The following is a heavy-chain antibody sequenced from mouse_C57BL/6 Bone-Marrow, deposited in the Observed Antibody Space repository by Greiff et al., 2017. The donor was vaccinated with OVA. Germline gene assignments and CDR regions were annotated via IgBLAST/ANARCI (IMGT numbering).Heavy chain of an antibody. V-gene: IGHV5-12*01. CDR1: GFTFSDYY. D-gene: IGHD4-1*01. CDR3: ARLLTFFFDY. Sequence: EVMLVESGGGLVQPGGSLKLSCAASGFTFSDYYMYWVRQTPEKRLEWVAYISNGGGSTYYPDTVKGRFTISRDNAKNTLYLQMRRLKSEDTAMYYCARLLTFFFDYWGQGTTLTVSS. J-gene: IGHJ2*01. CDR2: ISNGGGST.